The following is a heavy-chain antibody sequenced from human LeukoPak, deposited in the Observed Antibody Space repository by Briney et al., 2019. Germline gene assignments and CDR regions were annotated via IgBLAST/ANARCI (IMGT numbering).Heavy chain of an antibody. CDR3: ARGSYYYDSSGYSLRAFDI. D-gene: IGHD3-22*01. Sequence: SETLSLTCAVSGGSISSSNWWSWVRQPPGKGLEWIGEIYHSGSTNYNPSLKSRVTISVDKSKNQFSLKLSSVTAAYTAVYYCARGSYYYDSSGYSLRAFDIWGQGTMVTVSS. J-gene: IGHJ3*02. V-gene: IGHV4-4*02. CDR1: GGSISSSNW. CDR2: IYHSGST.